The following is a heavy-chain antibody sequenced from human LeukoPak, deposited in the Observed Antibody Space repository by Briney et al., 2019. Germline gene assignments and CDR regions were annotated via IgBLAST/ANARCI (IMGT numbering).Heavy chain of an antibody. J-gene: IGHJ4*02. V-gene: IGHV4-39*01. D-gene: IGHD6-19*01. CDR1: GGSISSSSYY. CDR3: ASPIAVAGTGFDY. Sequence: PSETLSLTCTVSGGSISSSSYYWGWIRQPPGKGLEWIGSIYYSGSTYYNPSLKSRVTISVDTSKNQFSLKLSSVTAADTAVYYWASPIAVAGTGFDYWGQGTLVTVSS. CDR2: IYYSGST.